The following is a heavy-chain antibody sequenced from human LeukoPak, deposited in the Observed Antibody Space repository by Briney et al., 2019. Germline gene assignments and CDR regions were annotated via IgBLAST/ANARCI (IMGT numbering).Heavy chain of an antibody. CDR2: ISGHGGNT. Sequence: GGSLRLSCAASGFTFSSYAMNWVRQAPGKGLEWVSGISGHGGNTHYADSVRGRFTISRDNSKNTLYLQMNSLRAEDTAVYYCANQPSLSSITDYWGQGTLVTVSS. CDR3: ANQPSLSSITDY. CDR1: GFTFSSYA. J-gene: IGHJ4*02. V-gene: IGHV3-23*01. D-gene: IGHD1-14*01.